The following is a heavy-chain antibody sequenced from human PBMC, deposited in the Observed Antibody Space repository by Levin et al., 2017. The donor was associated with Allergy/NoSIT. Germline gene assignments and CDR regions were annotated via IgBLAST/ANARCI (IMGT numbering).Heavy chain of an antibody. CDR3: ARAPVTIYTYYYYMDV. CDR1: GGTFSSYA. CDR2: IIPIFGTA. D-gene: IGHD4-11*01. V-gene: IGHV1-69*13. Sequence: ASVKVSCKASGGTFSSYAISWVRQAPGQGLEWMGGIIPIFGTANYAQKFQGRVTITADESTSTAYMELSSLRSEDTAVYYCARAPVTIYTYYYYMDVWGKGTTVTVSS. J-gene: IGHJ6*03.